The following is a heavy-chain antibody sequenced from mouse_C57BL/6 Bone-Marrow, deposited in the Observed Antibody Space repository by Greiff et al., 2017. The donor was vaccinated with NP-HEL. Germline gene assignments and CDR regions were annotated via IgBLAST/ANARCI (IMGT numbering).Heavy chain of an antibody. CDR3: ARNYYYGSSSWFAY. D-gene: IGHD1-1*01. V-gene: IGHV1-82*01. CDR1: GYAFSSSW. CDR2: IYPGDGDT. Sequence: QVQLQQSGPELVKPGASVKISCKASGYAFSSSWMNWVKQRPGKGLEWIGRIYPGDGDTNYNGKFKGKATLTADKSSSTAYMQLSSLTSEDSAVYFCARNYYYGSSSWFAYWGQGTLVTVSA. J-gene: IGHJ3*01.